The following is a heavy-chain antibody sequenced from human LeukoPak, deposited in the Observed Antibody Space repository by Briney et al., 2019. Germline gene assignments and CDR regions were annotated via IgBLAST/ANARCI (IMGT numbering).Heavy chain of an antibody. CDR1: GFTFSSYA. V-gene: IGHV3-23*01. Sequence: GGSLRFSCAASGFTFSSYAMSWVRQAPGKGLEWVSSIGGSGGSTYYADSVKGRSTISRDTSKNTLYLQMNSLRAEDTAVYYCAKYRGFGDSYDSWGQGTLVTVSS. CDR2: IGGSGGST. J-gene: IGHJ4*02. CDR3: AKYRGFGDSYDS. D-gene: IGHD3-10*01.